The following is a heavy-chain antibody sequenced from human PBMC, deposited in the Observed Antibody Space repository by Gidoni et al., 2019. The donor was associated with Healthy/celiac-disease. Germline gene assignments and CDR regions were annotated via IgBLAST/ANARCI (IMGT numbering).Heavy chain of an antibody. Sequence: QVQLQESGPGLVKPSETLSLTCPVSGGSIRRYYWSWIRQPAGKGLEWIGRIYTSGSTNYNPALKSRVTMSVDTSKNQFSLKLSSVTAADTAVYYCARDPAGLGDGSGSYSFDYWGQGTLVTVSS. V-gene: IGHV4-4*07. CDR3: ARDPAGLGDGSGSYSFDY. CDR1: GGSIRRYY. D-gene: IGHD3-10*01. CDR2: IYTSGST. J-gene: IGHJ4*02.